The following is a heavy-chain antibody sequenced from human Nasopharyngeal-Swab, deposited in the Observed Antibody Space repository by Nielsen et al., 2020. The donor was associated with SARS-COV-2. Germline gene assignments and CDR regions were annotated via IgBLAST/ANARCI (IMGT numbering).Heavy chain of an antibody. CDR2: ISTGGTT. CDR1: GFTVTYNY. D-gene: IGHD3-10*01. Sequence: GGSLRLSCAASGFTVTYNYMSWVRQAPGKGLEWVSLISTGGTTSYADSVKGRFTISRDISKNTLYLQMNSLRAEDTAVYYCARDRGFDGYYMDVWGKGTTVTVSS. CDR3: ARDRGFDGYYMDV. J-gene: IGHJ6*03. V-gene: IGHV3-53*01.